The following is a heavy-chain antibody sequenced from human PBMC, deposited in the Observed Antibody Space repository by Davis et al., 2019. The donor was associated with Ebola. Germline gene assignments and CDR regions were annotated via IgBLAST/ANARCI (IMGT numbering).Heavy chain of an antibody. D-gene: IGHD3-9*01. CDR1: GGSFSGYY. V-gene: IGHV4-34*01. J-gene: IGHJ4*02. CDR2: INHSGST. CDR3: ARDGYDVLTGDIHYFDY. Sequence: SETLSLTCAVYGGSFSGYYWSWIRQPPGKGLECIGEINHSGSTNYNPSLKTRVTISVDTSNNQFSLKLSSVTAADTAIYYCARDGYDVLTGDIHYFDYWGQGTLVTVSS.